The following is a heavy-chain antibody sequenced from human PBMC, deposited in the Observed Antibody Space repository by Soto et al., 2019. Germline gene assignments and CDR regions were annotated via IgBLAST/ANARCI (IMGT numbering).Heavy chain of an antibody. Sequence: GASVKVSCKASGGTFSSYAISWVRQAPGQGLEWMGGIIPIFGTANYAQKFQGRVTITADESTSTAYMELSSLRSEDTAVYYCASTKGLNVVVTDEWFDPWGQGTLVTVSS. D-gene: IGHD2-21*02. V-gene: IGHV1-69*13. CDR3: ASTKGLNVVVTDEWFDP. CDR2: IIPIFGTA. J-gene: IGHJ5*02. CDR1: GGTFSSYA.